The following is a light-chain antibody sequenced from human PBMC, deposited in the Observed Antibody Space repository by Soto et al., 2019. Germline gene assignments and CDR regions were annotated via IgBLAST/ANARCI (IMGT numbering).Light chain of an antibody. CDR2: KAS. V-gene: IGKV1-5*03. J-gene: IGKJ4*01. CDR1: QSISGW. CDR3: QQYNGYRVT. Sequence: DIQMTQSPSTLSASVGVRVTITCRASQSISGWLAWHQQKPGKAPKVLIDKASSLESGVPSRFSGRGSGTEFTLTISSLQPDDFATYYCQQYNGYRVTFGGGTKVDIK.